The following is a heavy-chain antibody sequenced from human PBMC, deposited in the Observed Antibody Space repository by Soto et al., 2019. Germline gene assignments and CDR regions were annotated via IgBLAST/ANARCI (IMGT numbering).Heavy chain of an antibody. D-gene: IGHD2-2*01. CDR3: ARGYCSSTSCPADY. CDR1: GGTFSSYT. Sequence: QVQLVQSGAEVKKPGSSVKVSCKASGGTFSSYTISWVRQAPGQGLEWMGRIIPILGIANYAQKFQGRVTITADKSTSKAYMELSSLRSEDTAVYYCARGYCSSTSCPADYWGQGTLVTVSS. J-gene: IGHJ4*02. V-gene: IGHV1-69*02. CDR2: IIPILGIA.